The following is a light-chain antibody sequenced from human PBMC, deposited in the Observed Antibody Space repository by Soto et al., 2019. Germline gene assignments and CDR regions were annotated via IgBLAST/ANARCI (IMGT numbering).Light chain of an antibody. CDR2: DAS. J-gene: IGKJ2*01. CDR1: QSVSSY. CDR3: QQRSNWPLMYT. V-gene: IGKV3-11*01. Sequence: EIVLTQSPATLSLSPGERATLSCRASQSVSSYLAWYQQKPGQAPRLLIYDASNMATGIPARFSGSGSGTDFDFTISSLEPEDFAVYYCQQRSNWPLMYTFGQGTKLEIK.